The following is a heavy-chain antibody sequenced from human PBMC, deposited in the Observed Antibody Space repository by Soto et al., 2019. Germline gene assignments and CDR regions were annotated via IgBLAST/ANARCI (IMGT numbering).Heavy chain of an antibody. CDR1: GFTFSNYG. Sequence: QVQLVESGGGVVQPGRSLRLSCAASGFTFSNYGMHWVRQAPGKGLEWVAVIWYDGSNKYYADSVKGRLTISRDNSKNTLYLQMNSLRAEDTAVFYCARGSDYSNDGGYGMDVWGQGTTVTVSS. D-gene: IGHD4-4*01. V-gene: IGHV3-33*01. CDR3: ARGSDYSNDGGYGMDV. J-gene: IGHJ6*02. CDR2: IWYDGSNK.